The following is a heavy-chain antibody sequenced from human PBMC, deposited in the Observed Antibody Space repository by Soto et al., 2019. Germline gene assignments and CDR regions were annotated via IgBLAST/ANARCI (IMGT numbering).Heavy chain of an antibody. CDR2: IIPIFGTA. CDR1: GGTFSSYA. V-gene: IGHV1-69*13. J-gene: IGHJ6*02. Sequence: AVKVSCKASGGTFSSYAISWVRQAPGQGLEWMGGIIPIFGTANYAQKFQGRVTITADESTSTAYMELSSLRSEDTAVYYCARDLPLTIRRARYGMDVWGQGTTVTVSS. CDR3: ARDLPLTIRRARYGMDV. D-gene: IGHD3-16*01.